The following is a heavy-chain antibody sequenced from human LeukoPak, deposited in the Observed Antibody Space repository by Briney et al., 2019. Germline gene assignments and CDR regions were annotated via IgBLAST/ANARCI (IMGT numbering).Heavy chain of an antibody. V-gene: IGHV4-59*12. CDR3: AREAGGDYFDWFDP. CDR2: IYDSGST. J-gene: IGHJ5*02. D-gene: IGHD4-17*01. CDR1: GGSISSYY. Sequence: NASETLSLTCTVSGGSISSYYWSWIRQPPGKGLEWIGYIYDSGSTNYNPSLKSRVTISVDTSKNQFSLKLSSVTAADTAVYYCAREAGGDYFDWFDPWGQGTLVTVSS.